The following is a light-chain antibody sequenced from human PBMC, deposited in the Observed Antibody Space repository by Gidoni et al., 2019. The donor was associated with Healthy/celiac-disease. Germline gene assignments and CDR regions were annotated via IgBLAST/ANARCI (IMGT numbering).Light chain of an antibody. CDR1: QSISSW. V-gene: IGKV1-5*03. J-gene: IGKJ1*01. CDR2: MAS. CDR3: QQYNSYSWT. Sequence: GDRVTITCRASQSISSWLAWYQQKPGKAPKLLIYMASSLESGVPSRFSGSGSGTEFTLTISSLQPDDFATYYCQQYNSYSWTFGQGTKVEIK.